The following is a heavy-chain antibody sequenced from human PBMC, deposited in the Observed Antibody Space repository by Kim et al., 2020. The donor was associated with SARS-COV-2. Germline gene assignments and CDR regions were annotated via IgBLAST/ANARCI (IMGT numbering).Heavy chain of an antibody. D-gene: IGHD4-17*01. CDR3: ARDRPYTIGDPRFDY. J-gene: IGHJ4*02. CDR1: GFTFSSYS. V-gene: IGHV3-21*01. Sequence: GGSLRLSCAASGFTFSSYSMNWVRQAPGKGLEWVSSISSSSSYIYYADSVKGRFTISRDNAKNSLYLQMNSLRAEDTAVYYCARDRPYTIGDPRFDYWGQGTLVTVSS. CDR2: ISSSSSYI.